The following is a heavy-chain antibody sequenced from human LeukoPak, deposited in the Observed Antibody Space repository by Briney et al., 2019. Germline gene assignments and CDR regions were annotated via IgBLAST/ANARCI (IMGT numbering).Heavy chain of an antibody. D-gene: IGHD3-9*01. J-gene: IGHJ4*02. CDR2: IWYDGSNK. V-gene: IGHV3-33*08. Sequence: PGGSLRLSCAASGITFSSYGMHWVRQAPGKGLEWVAVIWYDGSNKYYADSVKGRFTISRDNSKNTLYLQMNSLRAEDTAVYYCARDGVLRYFDWSFDYWGQGTLVTVSS. CDR1: GITFSSYG. CDR3: ARDGVLRYFDWSFDY.